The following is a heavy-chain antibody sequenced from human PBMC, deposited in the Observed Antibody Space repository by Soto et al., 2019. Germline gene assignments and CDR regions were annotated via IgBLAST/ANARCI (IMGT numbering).Heavy chain of an antibody. J-gene: IGHJ4*02. CDR1: GITFSNYY. V-gene: IGHV3-21*01. Sequence: TGGSLRLSCAASGITFSNYYMNWVRQAPGKGLEWVSSISSSGTNIYYADSVKGRFTISRDNAKNSLYLQMNSLRAEDTAVYYCAGTYGSLDYWGQGTLVTVSS. D-gene: IGHD4-17*01. CDR2: ISSSGTNI. CDR3: AGTYGSLDY.